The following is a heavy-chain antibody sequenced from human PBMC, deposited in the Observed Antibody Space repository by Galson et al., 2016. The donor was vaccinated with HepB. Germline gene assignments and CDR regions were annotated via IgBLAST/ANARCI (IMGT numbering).Heavy chain of an antibody. V-gene: IGHV3-21*01. J-gene: IGHJ4*02. CDR1: GFTFRTYS. CDR3: ARDRSPYEPLGPDY. D-gene: IGHD3-16*01. CDR2: ITSSSRDI. Sequence: SLRLSCAASGFTFRTYSMPWVRPAPGKGLEWVSSITSSSRDIYYADPLKGRFTVSRDNAKNSLYLQMNGLRAEDTAVYYCARDRSPYEPLGPDYWGQGTLVTVSS.